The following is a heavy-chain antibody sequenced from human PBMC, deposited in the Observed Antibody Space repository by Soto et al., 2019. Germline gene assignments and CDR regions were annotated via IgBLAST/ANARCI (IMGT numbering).Heavy chain of an antibody. Sequence: GGSLRLSCAASGFPFNNYAMLWGRQAAGKGLEWASGISARGSSLFYVAPVKGRFTVSRDKSNNTAYLQMNSLSAESTATSSCAKATCAPPRHNSAILTRLDSWGHGARDT. D-gene: IGHD3-9*01. V-gene: IGHV3-23*01. CDR1: GFPFNNYA. CDR2: ISARGSSL. J-gene: IGHJ5*01. CDR3: AKATCAPPRHNSAILTRLDS.